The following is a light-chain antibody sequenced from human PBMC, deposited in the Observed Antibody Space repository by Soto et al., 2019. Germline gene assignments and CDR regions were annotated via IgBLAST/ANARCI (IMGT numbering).Light chain of an antibody. CDR3: QQYGSSPWT. CDR1: QSVSSSY. Sequence: EIVLTPSPGPLSLSPGERATLSCRASQSVSSSYLAWYQQKPGQAPRLLVYGASSRATGIPDRFSGSGSGTDFTLTIRRLEPEDFAVYYCQQYGSSPWTFGQGTKVDIK. CDR2: GAS. J-gene: IGKJ1*01. V-gene: IGKV3-20*01.